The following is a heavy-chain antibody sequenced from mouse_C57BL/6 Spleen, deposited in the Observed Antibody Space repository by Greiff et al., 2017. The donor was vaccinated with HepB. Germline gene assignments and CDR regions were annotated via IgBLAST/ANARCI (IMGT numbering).Heavy chain of an antibody. D-gene: IGHD1-1*01. CDR1: GYTFTSYW. V-gene: IGHV1-69*01. CDR2: IDPSDSYT. J-gene: IGHJ4*01. CDR3: ARRNGSKGTMDY. Sequence: QVHVKQPGAELVMPGASVKLSCKASGYTFTSYWMHWVKQRPGQGLEWIGEIDPSDSYTNYNQKFKGKSTLTVDKSSSTAYMQLSSLTSEDSAVYYCARRNGSKGTMDYWGQGTSVTVSS.